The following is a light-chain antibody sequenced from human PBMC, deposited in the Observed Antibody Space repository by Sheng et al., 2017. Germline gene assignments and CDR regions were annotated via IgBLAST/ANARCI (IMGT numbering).Light chain of an antibody. Sequence: SYELTQPPSVSVSPGQTASITCSGDKLGDKFVCWYQQKPGQSPVLVIYQDRKRPSGIPERFSGSNSGNTATLTISGTQAMDEADYYCQAWDSSFVIFGGGTKLTVL. CDR3: QAWDSSFVI. CDR2: QDR. V-gene: IGLV3-1*01. J-gene: IGLJ2*01. CDR1: KLGDKF.